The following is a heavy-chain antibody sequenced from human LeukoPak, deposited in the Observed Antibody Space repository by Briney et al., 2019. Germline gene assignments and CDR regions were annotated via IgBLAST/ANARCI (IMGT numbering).Heavy chain of an antibody. CDR2: IYYSGST. CDR1: GGSVSSGSYY. Sequence: PSETLSLTCTVSGGSVSSGSYYWSWIRQPPGKGLEWIGYIYYSGSTNYNPSLKSRVTISVDTSKNQFSLNLSSVTAADTAVYYCARVRSHVRWSSGYAPFEIWGQGTMVTVSS. J-gene: IGHJ3*02. V-gene: IGHV4-61*01. D-gene: IGHD3-22*01. CDR3: ARVRSHVRWSSGYAPFEI.